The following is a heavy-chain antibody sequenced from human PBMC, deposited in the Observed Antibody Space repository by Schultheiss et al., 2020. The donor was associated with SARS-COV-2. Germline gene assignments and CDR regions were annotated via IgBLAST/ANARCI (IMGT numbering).Heavy chain of an antibody. Sequence: GGSLRLSCAASGFTVSSNYMSWVRQAPGKGLEWVSSITSSSSTIYYADSVKGRFTISRDNAKNSLYLQMNSLRAEDTALYYCAKDIGGSLHGMDVWGQGTTVTVAS. CDR1: GFTVSSNY. CDR2: ITSSSSTI. CDR3: AKDIGGSLHGMDV. V-gene: IGHV3-11*01. J-gene: IGHJ6*02. D-gene: IGHD3-10*01.